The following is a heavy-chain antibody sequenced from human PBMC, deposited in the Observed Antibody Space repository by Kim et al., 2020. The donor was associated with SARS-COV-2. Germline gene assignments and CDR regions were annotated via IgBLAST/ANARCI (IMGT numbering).Heavy chain of an antibody. CDR1: GFTFSSFA. CDR3: AKWRGPQSEFHY. V-gene: IGHV3-23*01. J-gene: IGHJ4*02. Sequence: GGSLRLSCEASGFTFSSFAMSWVRQAPGKGLELVSDIIGGDFTQYADSVKGRFTISRDNSKNTLYLQMSSLRVEDTGVYYCAKWRGPQSEFHYWGQGTLVTVSA. D-gene: IGHD3-10*01. CDR2: IIGGDFT.